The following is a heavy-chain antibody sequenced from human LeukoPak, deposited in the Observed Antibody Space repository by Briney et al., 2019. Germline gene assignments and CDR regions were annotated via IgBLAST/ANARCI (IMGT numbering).Heavy chain of an antibody. V-gene: IGHV3-23*01. D-gene: IGHD2-15*01. Sequence: PGGSLRLSCAASGFTFSSYAMSWVRQAPGKGLEWVSAISGSGGSTYYADSVKGRFTISRDNSKNTLYLQMNSLRAEDTAVYYCAKEKKGVVVVAATLYFQHWGQGTLVTVSS. CDR1: GFTFSSYA. J-gene: IGHJ1*01. CDR2: ISGSGGST. CDR3: AKEKKGVVVVAATLYFQH.